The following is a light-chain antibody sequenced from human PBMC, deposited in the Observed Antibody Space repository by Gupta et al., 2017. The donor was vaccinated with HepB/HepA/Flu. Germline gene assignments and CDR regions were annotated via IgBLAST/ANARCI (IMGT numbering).Light chain of an antibody. CDR3: QQYSNYLWT. V-gene: IGKV1-5*03. CDR1: QMISSW. CDR2: EVS. J-gene: IGKJ1*01. Sequence: DIQMNPSPSTLSASVGDRVTLACRASQMISSWLAWYQQKPGKAPKLLIYEVSMLENGVPSRFSGSGSGTDFTLTIGSLQSDELATYYCQQYSNYLWTFGHGTKVEIK.